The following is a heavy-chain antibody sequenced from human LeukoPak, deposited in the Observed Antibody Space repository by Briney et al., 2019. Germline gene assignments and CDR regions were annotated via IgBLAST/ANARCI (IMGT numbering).Heavy chain of an antibody. CDR3: ARDPYGAHAFDI. D-gene: IGHD4-17*01. CDR1: GGTFSSYA. V-gene: IGHV1-69*01. Sequence: SVKVFCKASGGTFSSYAISWVRQAPGQGLEWMGGIIPIFGTANYAQKFQGRVTITADESTSTAYMELSSLRSEDTAVYYCARDPYGAHAFDIWGQGTMVTVSS. CDR2: IIPIFGTA. J-gene: IGHJ3*02.